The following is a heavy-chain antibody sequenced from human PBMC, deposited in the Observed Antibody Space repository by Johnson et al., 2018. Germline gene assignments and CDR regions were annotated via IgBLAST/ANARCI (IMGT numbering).Heavy chain of an antibody. CDR3: SRGHSGSFFYTFDI. CDR1: GFSVDDYA. D-gene: IGHD2/OR15-2a*01. CDR2: INWNSGLI. V-gene: IGHV3-9*01. Sequence: VESGGGLVQPGRSLRLSCAASGFSVDDYAMHWVRQAPGKGLEWVSSINWNSGLIGYADSVKGRFTISRANAKNSLYLQMHSLRAEDTALYVCSRGHSGSFFYTFDIWGQGTMFTVSS. J-gene: IGHJ3*02.